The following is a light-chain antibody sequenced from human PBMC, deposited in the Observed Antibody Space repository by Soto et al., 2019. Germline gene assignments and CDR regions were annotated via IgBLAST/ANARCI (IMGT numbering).Light chain of an antibody. Sequence: EVVLTQSPATLSLSPGGRATLSCRASESVRIYLARYQQKPGQAPRLLIYDASKRATGIPPRFSGSGSGTDFTFNISNLEPEDFAVYYCQQRRLGVTFGPGTKVDIK. CDR3: QQRRLGVT. V-gene: IGKV3-11*01. CDR2: DAS. CDR1: ESVRIY. J-gene: IGKJ3*01.